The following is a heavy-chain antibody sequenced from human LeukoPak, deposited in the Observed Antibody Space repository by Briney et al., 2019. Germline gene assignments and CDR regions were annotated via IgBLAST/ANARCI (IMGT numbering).Heavy chain of an antibody. J-gene: IGHJ4*02. CDR2: IYYSGST. D-gene: IGHD6-13*01. CDR1: GGSMSSGGYY. V-gene: IGHV4-31*03. Sequence: SETLSLTCTVSGGSMSSGGYYWSSIRQHPGKGLEWIGYIYYSGSTYYNPSLKSRVTISVDTSKNQFSLKLSSVTAADTAVYYCTRYAAAAGTDYFDYWGQGTLVTVSS. CDR3: TRYAAAAGTDYFDY.